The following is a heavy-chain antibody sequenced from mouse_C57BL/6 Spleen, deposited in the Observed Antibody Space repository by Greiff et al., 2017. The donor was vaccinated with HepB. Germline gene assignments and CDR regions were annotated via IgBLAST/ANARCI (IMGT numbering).Heavy chain of an antibody. V-gene: IGHV1-50*01. CDR3: ARGAYDYDDLSWFAY. CDR1: GYTFTSYW. CDR2: IDPSDSYT. J-gene: IGHJ3*01. D-gene: IGHD2-4*01. Sequence: QVQLQQPGAELVKPGASVKLSCKASGYTFTSYWMQWVKQRPGQGLEWIGEIDPSDSYTNYNLKFKGKATLTVDTSSSTAYMQLSSLTSEDSAVYYCARGAYDYDDLSWFAYWGQGTLVTVSA.